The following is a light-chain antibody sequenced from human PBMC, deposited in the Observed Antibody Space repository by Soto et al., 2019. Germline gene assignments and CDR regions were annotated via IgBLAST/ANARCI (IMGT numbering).Light chain of an antibody. V-gene: IGKV3-15*01. J-gene: IGKJ1*01. CDR3: QQYSSWLWT. CDR1: QSVGTK. Sequence: ILMTQSPATRSVSPGERANLSCRASQSVGTKLAWYQQTPGQAPRLLIYGASNRATGVPARISGSVSGTEFTLTIASLQSEDFAVYYCQQYSSWLWTFGQGTKVDIK. CDR2: GAS.